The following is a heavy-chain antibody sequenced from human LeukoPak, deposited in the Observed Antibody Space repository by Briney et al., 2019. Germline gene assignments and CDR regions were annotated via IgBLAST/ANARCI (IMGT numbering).Heavy chain of an antibody. CDR2: INPSGGST. D-gene: IGHD3-22*01. V-gene: IGHV1-46*01. Sequence: ASVKVSCMASGYTFISYYMHWVRQAPGQGLEWMGIINPSGGSTSYAQKFQGRVTMTRDTSTSTVYMELSSLRSEDTAVYYCAREPGGLYSSGYYPFDYWGQGTLVTVSS. CDR3: AREPGGLYSSGYYPFDY. J-gene: IGHJ4*02. CDR1: GYTFISYY.